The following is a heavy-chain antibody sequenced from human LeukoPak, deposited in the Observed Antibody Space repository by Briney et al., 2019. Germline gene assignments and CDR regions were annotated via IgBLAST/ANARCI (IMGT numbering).Heavy chain of an antibody. CDR3: ARSRTTVVNQWNLDY. J-gene: IGHJ4*02. Sequence: GASVKASCKASGYTFTGYYMHWVRQAPGQGLEWMGWINPNSGGTNYAQKFQGRVTMTRDTSISTAYMELSRLRSDDTAVYYCARSRTTVVNQWNLDYWGQGTLVTVSS. CDR2: INPNSGGT. CDR1: GYTFTGYY. D-gene: IGHD4-23*01. V-gene: IGHV1-2*02.